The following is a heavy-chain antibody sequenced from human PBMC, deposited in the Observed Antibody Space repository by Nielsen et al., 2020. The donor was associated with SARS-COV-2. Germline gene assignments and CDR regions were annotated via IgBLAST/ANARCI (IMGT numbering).Heavy chain of an antibody. Sequence: ASVKVSCKASGYTFTSYGISWVRQAPGQGLEWMGWISAYNGNTNYAQKLQGRVTMTTDTSTSTAYMELRSLRSDDTAVYYCARALWGTVVPAAHYYYYMDVWGKGTTVTVSS. D-gene: IGHD2-2*01. V-gene: IGHV1-18*01. CDR1: GYTFTSYG. CDR3: ARALWGTVVPAAHYYYYMDV. CDR2: ISAYNGNT. J-gene: IGHJ6*03.